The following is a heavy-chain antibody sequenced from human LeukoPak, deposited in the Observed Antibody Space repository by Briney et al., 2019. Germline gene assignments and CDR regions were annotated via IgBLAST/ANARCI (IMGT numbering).Heavy chain of an antibody. CDR1: GFTFSSYG. CDR3: ARSTGGYSYGAIDY. Sequence: GGSLRLSCAASGFTFSSYGMHWVRQAPGKGLEWVAFIRYDGSNKYYADSVKGRFTISRDNSKNTLYLQMNSLRAEDTAVYYCARSTGGYSYGAIDYWGQGTLVTVSS. V-gene: IGHV3-30*02. CDR2: IRYDGSNK. J-gene: IGHJ4*02. D-gene: IGHD5-18*01.